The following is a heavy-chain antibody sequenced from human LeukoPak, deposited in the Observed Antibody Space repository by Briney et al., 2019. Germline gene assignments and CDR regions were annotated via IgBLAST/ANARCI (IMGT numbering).Heavy chain of an antibody. D-gene: IGHD6-6*01. CDR3: ARDFAARANYLDY. J-gene: IGHJ4*02. Sequence: GGSLRLSCAASGITFSTYSMNWVRQAPGKGLEWVSSISSSSTYIYYADSVKGRFTISRDNAKNSLYLQMNSLRVEDTAVYYCARDFAARANYLDYWGQGTLVTVSS. CDR2: ISSSSTYI. CDR1: GITFSTYS. V-gene: IGHV3-21*01.